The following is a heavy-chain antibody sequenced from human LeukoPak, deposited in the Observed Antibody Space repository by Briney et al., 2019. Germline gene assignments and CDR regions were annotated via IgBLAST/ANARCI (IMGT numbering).Heavy chain of an antibody. CDR1: GFTFSSYS. CDR2: ISSRSATI. D-gene: IGHD2-8*01. V-gene: IGHV3-48*01. J-gene: IGHJ4*02. Sequence: GGSLRLSCAASGFTFSSYSMNWVRQAPGKGLEWVSYISSRSATIYYADSVKGRFTISRDNAKNSLYLQMNSLRAEDTAVYYCARVYRQYCTNGVCYILALGYWGQGTLVTVSS. CDR3: ARVYRQYCTNGVCYILALGY.